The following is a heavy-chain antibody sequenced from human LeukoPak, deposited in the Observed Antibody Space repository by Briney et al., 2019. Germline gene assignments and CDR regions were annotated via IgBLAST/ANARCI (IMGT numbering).Heavy chain of an antibody. J-gene: IGHJ4*02. CDR2: IYHSGST. Sequence: SETLSLTCTVSGYPISSGYYWGWIRQPPGKGLEWIGSIYHSGSTYYNPSLKSRVTISVDTSKNQFSLKLSSVTAADTAVYYCARDYFLGATTDYWGQGTLVTVSS. D-gene: IGHD1-26*01. CDR1: GYPISSGYY. V-gene: IGHV4-38-2*02. CDR3: ARDYFLGATTDY.